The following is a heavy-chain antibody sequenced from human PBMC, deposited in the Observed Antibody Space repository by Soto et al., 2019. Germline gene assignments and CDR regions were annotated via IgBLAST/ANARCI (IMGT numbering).Heavy chain of an antibody. D-gene: IGHD6-19*01. J-gene: IGHJ4*02. CDR3: ARPGTDAQWLPFDY. CDR2: IWYDGSNK. CDR1: GFTFSSYG. Sequence: QVQLEESGGGVVQPGRSLRLSCVASGFTFSSYGMHWVRQAPGKGLEWVAVIWYDGSNKYYADSVKGRFTISRDNSKNTLYLQMNSLRAEDMAVYYCARPGTDAQWLPFDYWGQGTLVTVSS. V-gene: IGHV3-33*01.